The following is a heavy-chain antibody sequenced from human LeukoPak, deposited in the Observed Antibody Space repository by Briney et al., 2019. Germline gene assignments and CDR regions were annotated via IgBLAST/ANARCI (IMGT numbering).Heavy chain of an antibody. D-gene: IGHD6-6*01. CDR1: GYTFTDYY. J-gene: IGHJ5*02. CDR2: INPNSGGT. V-gene: IGHV1-2*06. Sequence: ASVKVSCKASGYTFTDYYVHWVRQAPGQGLEWMGRINPNSGGTNYAQKFQGRVTMTRDTSISTAYMELSRLRSDDTAIYYCARYSSSSFYFDPWGQGTLVTVSS. CDR3: ARYSSSSFYFDP.